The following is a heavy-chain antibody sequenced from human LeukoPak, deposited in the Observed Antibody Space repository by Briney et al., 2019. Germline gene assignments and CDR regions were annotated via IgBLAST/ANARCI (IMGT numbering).Heavy chain of an antibody. D-gene: IGHD6-13*01. CDR2: INHSGST. CDR3: ARETSSSWYLAFDY. J-gene: IGHJ4*02. CDR1: GGSFSGYY. Sequence: SETLSLTCAVYGGSFSGYYWSWIRQPPGKGLEWIGEINHSGSTNYNPSLKSRVTISVDTSKNQFSLKLSSVTATDTAVYYCARETSSSWYLAFDYWGQGTLVTVSS. V-gene: IGHV4-34*01.